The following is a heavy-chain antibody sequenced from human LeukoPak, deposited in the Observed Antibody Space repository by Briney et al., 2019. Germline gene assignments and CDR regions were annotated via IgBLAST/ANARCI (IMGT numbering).Heavy chain of an antibody. V-gene: IGHV1-18*01. J-gene: IGHJ4*02. Sequence: GASVKVSRKASGYTFISDVISWVRQAPGQGLEWMGWISAYSGTTKYTQKLRGRVTMTTETSTSTAYMELGSLRSDDTAVYYCARLRVINGDLDYWGQGTLVTVSS. CDR2: ISAYSGTT. CDR3: ARLRVINGDLDY. CDR1: GYTFISDV.